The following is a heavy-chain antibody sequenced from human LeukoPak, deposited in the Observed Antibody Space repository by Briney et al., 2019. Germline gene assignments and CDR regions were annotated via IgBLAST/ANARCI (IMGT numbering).Heavy chain of an antibody. Sequence: GGSLRLSCAASGFTFSTYAMSWVRQAPGKGLEWVSALSSSGTNAYYADSVKGRFTISRDNSKNTLYLQMNSLRAEDTAVYYCAKDRRPTAVVTYPSDWGQGALVTVSS. V-gene: IGHV3-23*01. D-gene: IGHD4-11*01. CDR2: LSSSGTNA. J-gene: IGHJ4*02. CDR1: GFTFSTYA. CDR3: AKDRRPTAVVTYPSD.